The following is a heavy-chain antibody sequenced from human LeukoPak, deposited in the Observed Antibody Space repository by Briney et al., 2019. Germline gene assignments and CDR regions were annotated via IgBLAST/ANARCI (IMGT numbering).Heavy chain of an antibody. Sequence: ASVKVSCKASGYTFTVYYMHWVRQAPGQGLEWMGWMDPNSGGTHYAQKFQDRVTMTRDTSMSTAYMELSRLRSDDTAVYYCAREEVNSGSYSEALDYWGQGTLVTVSS. CDR2: MDPNSGGT. J-gene: IGHJ4*02. V-gene: IGHV1-2*02. D-gene: IGHD1-26*01. CDR3: AREEVNSGSYSEALDY. CDR1: GYTFTVYY.